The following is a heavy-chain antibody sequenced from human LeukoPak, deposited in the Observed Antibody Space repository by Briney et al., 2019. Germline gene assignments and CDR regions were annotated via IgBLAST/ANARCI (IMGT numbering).Heavy chain of an antibody. J-gene: IGHJ4*02. CDR2: IKLDGSEK. V-gene: IGHV3-7*03. D-gene: IGHD3-3*01. CDR1: GFTFGKYW. Sequence: GGSLRLSCVASGFTFGKYWMSWVRQAPGKGLEWVANIKLDGSEKNYVDSVKGRFTISRDNTRNSLYLQMNSLRAEDTAVFYCARDQYDTWSRRGNFDSWGQGTLVIVSS. CDR3: ARDQYDTWSRRGNFDS.